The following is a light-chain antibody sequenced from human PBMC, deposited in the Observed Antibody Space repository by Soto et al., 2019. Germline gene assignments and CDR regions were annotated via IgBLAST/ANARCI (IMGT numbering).Light chain of an antibody. V-gene: IGKV3-15*01. J-gene: IGKJ4*01. CDR1: QSVSSN. CDR2: GAS. Sequence: DIVLTQSPATVSVSPGERATLSCRASQSVSSNLAWYQHKVGQAPRLLIYGASTRVTGVPPRFSGSGSGTDFTLTISYLKSEDFVVYHCQQDNDRLPPVTFGGGTKVEI. CDR3: QQDNDRLPPVT.